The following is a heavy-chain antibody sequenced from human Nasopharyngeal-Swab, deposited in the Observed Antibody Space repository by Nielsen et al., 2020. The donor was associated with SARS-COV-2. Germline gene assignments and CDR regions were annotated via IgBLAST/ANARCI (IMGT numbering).Heavy chain of an antibody. CDR2: IKQDGSEK. Sequence: WIRQPPGKGLEWVANIKQDGSEKYYVDSVKGRFTISRDNAKNSLYLQMNSLRAEDTAVYYCARDLRHCDFWSGYYTGIYFQHWGQGTLVTVSS. J-gene: IGHJ1*01. D-gene: IGHD3-3*01. CDR3: ARDLRHCDFWSGYYTGIYFQH. V-gene: IGHV3-7*03.